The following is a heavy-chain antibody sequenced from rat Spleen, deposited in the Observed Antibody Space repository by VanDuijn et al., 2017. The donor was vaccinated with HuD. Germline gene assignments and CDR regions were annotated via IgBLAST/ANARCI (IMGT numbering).Heavy chain of an antibody. CDR2: ISTGGYYP. Sequence: EVHLVESGGDLVQPGRSLKLSCAASGFTFSNYGMAWVRQTPTKGLEWVASISTGGYYPYYRDSVQGRFTISRDNAKKIQYLQMDSLRSEDTATYYCARALTSEGFYFDNWGQGVMVTVSS. V-gene: IGHV5S14*01. D-gene: IGHD1-11*01. CDR1: GFTFSNYG. CDR3: ARALTSEGFYFDN. J-gene: IGHJ2*01.